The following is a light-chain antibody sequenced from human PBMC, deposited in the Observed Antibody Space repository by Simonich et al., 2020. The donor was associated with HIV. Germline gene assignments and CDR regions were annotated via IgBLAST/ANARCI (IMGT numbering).Light chain of an antibody. CDR1: KSVSSSS. CDR3: QQYGSSPT. CDR2: DAS. V-gene: IGKV3D-20*01. Sequence: ENVLTQSPGALSLSPGERATISCPASKSVSSSSLAWYQQKPGLAPRILIYDASSRATGIPDRFSGSGSGTDFTLTISRLEPEDFAVYYCQQYGSSPTFGQGTKLEIK. J-gene: IGKJ2*01.